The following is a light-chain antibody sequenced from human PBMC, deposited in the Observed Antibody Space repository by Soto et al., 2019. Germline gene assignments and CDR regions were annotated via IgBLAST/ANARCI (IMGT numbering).Light chain of an antibody. Sequence: QSVLTQPPSVSGAPGQRVTISCTGSSSNIGAPYDVHWYQHLPGTAPKLLIFGDNNRPSGVPDRFSGSKSGTSASLAINRLQAEDEADYYCQSYDISLHNYVFGTGTKLTVL. V-gene: IGLV1-40*01. J-gene: IGLJ1*01. CDR3: QSYDISLHNYV. CDR2: GDN. CDR1: SSNIGAPYD.